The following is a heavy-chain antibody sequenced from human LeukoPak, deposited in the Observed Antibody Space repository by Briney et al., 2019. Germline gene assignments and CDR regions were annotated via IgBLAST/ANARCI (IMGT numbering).Heavy chain of an antibody. CDR3: VRLGGYTVTTGDCFDI. CDR1: GFTFSTYA. CDR2: ISGSGDST. D-gene: IGHD4-17*01. Sequence: GGSLRLSCAVSGFTFSTYAMSWVRQAPGKGLEWVSSISGSGDSTHYADSVKGRFTISRDNSKITIYLQMTSLRAEDTAVYYCVRLGGYTVTTGDCFDIWGQGTMVTVSS. V-gene: IGHV3-23*01. J-gene: IGHJ3*02.